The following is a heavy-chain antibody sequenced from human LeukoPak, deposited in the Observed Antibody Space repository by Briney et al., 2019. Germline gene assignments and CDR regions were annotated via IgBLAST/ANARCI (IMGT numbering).Heavy chain of an antibody. J-gene: IGHJ6*02. CDR1: GFTFSSYS. CDR3: ARDLVEGDYGMDV. D-gene: IGHD6-6*01. CDR2: ISSSSSYI. Sequence: GGSLRLSCEASGFTFSSYSMNWVRQAPGKGLEWVSSISSSSSYIYYADSVKGRFTISRDNAKNSLYLQMNSLRAEDTAVYYCARDLVEGDYGMDVWGQGTTVTVSS. V-gene: IGHV3-21*01.